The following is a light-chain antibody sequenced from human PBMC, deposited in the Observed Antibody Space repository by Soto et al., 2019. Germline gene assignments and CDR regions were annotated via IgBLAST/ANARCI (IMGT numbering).Light chain of an antibody. CDR3: YQAHRFRLS. V-gene: IGKV1D-12*01. CDR1: QGISSL. Sequence: DIQMTQSPSSVSASVGDRLTITCRASQGISSLLAWYKQKPGKAPKLLIYAASSLHSGIPSRVTGGGSGTVITLTISSLHPADFATSQCYQAHRFRLSCGGGTKVDIK. J-gene: IGKJ4*01. CDR2: AAS.